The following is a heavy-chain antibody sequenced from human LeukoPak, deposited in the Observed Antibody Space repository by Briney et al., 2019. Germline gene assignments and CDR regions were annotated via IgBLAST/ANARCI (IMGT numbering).Heavy chain of an antibody. CDR2: IRYDGSNK. Sequence: PGGSLRLSCAASGFTFSSYGMHWVRQAPGKGLEWVAFIRYDGSNKYYADSVKGGFTISRDNSKNTLYLQMNSLRAEDTAVYYCAKGRCSSTSCYDLDWFDPWGQGTLVTVSS. CDR1: GFTFSSYG. J-gene: IGHJ5*02. D-gene: IGHD2-2*01. CDR3: AKGRCSSTSCYDLDWFDP. V-gene: IGHV3-30*02.